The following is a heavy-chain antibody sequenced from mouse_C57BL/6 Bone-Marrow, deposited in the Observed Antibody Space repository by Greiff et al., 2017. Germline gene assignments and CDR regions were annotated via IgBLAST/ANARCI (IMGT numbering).Heavy chain of an antibody. Sequence: VQLQQSGPELVKPGASVKISCKASGYSFTGYYMHWVKQSSEKSLEWIGEINPSTGGTSYNQKFTGKATLTVDKSSSTADMQLKSLTAEDSAVYYCARGDYYGLYLPPCFAYWGQGTLVTGSA. V-gene: IGHV1-43*01. CDR2: INPSTGGT. J-gene: IGHJ3*01. D-gene: IGHD1-1*01. CDR1: GYSFTGYY. CDR3: ARGDYYGLYLPPCFAY.